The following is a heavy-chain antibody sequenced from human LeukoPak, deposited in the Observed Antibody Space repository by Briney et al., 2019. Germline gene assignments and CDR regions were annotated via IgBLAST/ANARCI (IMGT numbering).Heavy chain of an antibody. D-gene: IGHD1-14*01. CDR1: GGSFSGYL. J-gene: IGHJ5*02. CDR2: INHSGSA. V-gene: IGHV4-34*01. Sequence: PSETLSLTCGVYGGSFSGYLWNWIRQPPGKGLEWLGEINHSGSANYHPSLKSRVTISVDTSKNQVSLSLSSVTAADTAAYYCAGGPPESYDNWFDPWGQGTLVTVSS. CDR3: AGGPPESYDNWFDP.